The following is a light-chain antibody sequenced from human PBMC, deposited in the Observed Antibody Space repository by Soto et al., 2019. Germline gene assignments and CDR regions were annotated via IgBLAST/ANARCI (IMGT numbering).Light chain of an antibody. CDR1: QSVTTY. Sequence: EIVLTQSPGTLSLSPGERATLSCRASQSVTTYLAWYQQKPGQAPRLLIFGASRRASGIPDRFSGSGSATDFTLTISRLEPEDFAVYYCQQYGSSPWTFGQGTKVEIK. CDR3: QQYGSSPWT. J-gene: IGKJ1*01. V-gene: IGKV3-20*01. CDR2: GAS.